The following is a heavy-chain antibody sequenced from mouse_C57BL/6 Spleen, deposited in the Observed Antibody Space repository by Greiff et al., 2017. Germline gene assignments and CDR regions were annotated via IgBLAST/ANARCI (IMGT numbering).Heavy chain of an antibody. V-gene: IGHV5-6*01. Sequence: EVQLVESGGDLVKPGGSLKLSCAASGFTFSSYGMSWVRQTPGKRLEWVATISSGGSYTYYPDSVKGRFTIARDNAKNTLYMQMISLTSEDTALYDCARGYCGSSSYWYFGVWGTGTTVTVAT. CDR2: ISSGGSYT. D-gene: IGHD1-1*01. CDR3: ARGYCGSSSYWYFGV. CDR1: GFTFSSYG. J-gene: IGHJ1*03.